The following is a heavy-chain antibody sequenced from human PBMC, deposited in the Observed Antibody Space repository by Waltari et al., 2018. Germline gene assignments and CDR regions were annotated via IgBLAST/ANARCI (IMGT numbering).Heavy chain of an antibody. CDR3: AKEYSSSWTSFDY. V-gene: IGHV3-30*18. CDR2: ISYDGSNK. D-gene: IGHD6-13*01. CDR1: GFTFSSSG. J-gene: IGHJ4*02. Sequence: QVQLVESGGGVVQPGRSLRLPCSASGFTFSSSGLPRVRPAPGKGLEWVAVISYDGSNKYYADSVKGRFTISRDNSKNTLYLQMNSLRAEDTAVYYCAKEYSSSWTSFDYWGQGTLVTVSS.